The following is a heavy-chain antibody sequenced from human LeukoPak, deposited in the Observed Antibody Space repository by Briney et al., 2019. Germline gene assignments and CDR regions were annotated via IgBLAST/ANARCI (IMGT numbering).Heavy chain of an antibody. CDR1: GGSISSSSYF. CDR3: ARWGGFYYYYYMDV. CDR2: MYYSGST. J-gene: IGHJ6*03. D-gene: IGHD3-16*01. Sequence: SETLSLTCTVSGGSISSSSYFWGWIRQPPGKGLEWIGSMYYSGSTYYNPSLKSRVTISVDTSKNHFSLKLSSVTAADTAVYYCARWGGFYYYYYMDVWGEGTTVTVSS. V-gene: IGHV4-39*02.